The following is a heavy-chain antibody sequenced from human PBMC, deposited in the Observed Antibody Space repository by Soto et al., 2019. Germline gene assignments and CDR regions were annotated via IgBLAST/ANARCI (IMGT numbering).Heavy chain of an antibody. CDR2: ISAYNGNT. Sequence: QVQLVQSGAEVKKPGASVKVSCKASGYTFTSYGISWVRQAPGQGLEWMGWISAYNGNTNYAQKLQGRVTMTTDTSTSTTYNELKSLRSHDTAVYYWASGEGYFGTFHRGVDHWGQGTTVTVS. V-gene: IGHV1-18*01. D-gene: IGHD2-8*02. CDR3: ASGEGYFGTFHRGVDH. J-gene: IGHJ6*02. CDR1: GYTFTSYG.